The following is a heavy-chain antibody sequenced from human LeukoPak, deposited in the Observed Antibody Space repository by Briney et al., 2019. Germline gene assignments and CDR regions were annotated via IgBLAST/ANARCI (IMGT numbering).Heavy chain of an antibody. Sequence: PSETLSLTCTVSGGSVSIGSYYWIWIRQPPGKGLEWYGYIDYSGSTNYNPSLKSRGTISVDTSKNQFSLKLTSVTAADTAVYYCARTHGGTSLYHYGVDVWGQGTTVTVSS. CDR2: IDYSGST. V-gene: IGHV4-61*01. CDR3: ARTHGGTSLYHYGVDV. CDR1: GGSVSIGSYY. J-gene: IGHJ6*02. D-gene: IGHD3-3*01.